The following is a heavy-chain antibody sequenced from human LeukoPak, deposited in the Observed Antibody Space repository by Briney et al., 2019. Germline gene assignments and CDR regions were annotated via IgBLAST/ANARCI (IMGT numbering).Heavy chain of an antibody. CDR1: GDSVSSDF. D-gene: IGHD2-2*01. CDR2: IYNTGTT. V-gene: IGHV4-4*07. CDR3: ARLPAYCSSTSCYYDY. J-gene: IGHJ4*02. Sequence: KSSETLSLTCTVSGDSVSSDFWSWIRQPAGKGLEWIGRIYNTGTTNYNPSLKSRITMSVDTSKNQFSLKVTSVTAADTAVYYCARLPAYCSSTSCYYDYWGQGTLVTVSS.